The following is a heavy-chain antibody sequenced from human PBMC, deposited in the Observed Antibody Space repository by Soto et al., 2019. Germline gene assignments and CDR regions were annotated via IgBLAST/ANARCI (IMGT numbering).Heavy chain of an antibody. CDR3: ARPTRFPGD. J-gene: IGHJ4*02. Sequence: QVQLVESGGGLVKPGGSLRLSCAASGFTFKDYYMTWFRQAPGKGLEFVSYISGSGSDPTYADSVKGRFTLSRDNAKNSLYLQMNNLRAEDTAVYYCARPTRFPGDWGQGTLVTVSS. CDR1: GFTFKDYY. CDR2: ISGSGSDP. D-gene: IGHD3-16*01. V-gene: IGHV3-11*05.